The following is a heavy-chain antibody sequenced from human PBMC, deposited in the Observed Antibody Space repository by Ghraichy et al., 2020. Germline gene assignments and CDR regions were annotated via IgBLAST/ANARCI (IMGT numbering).Heavy chain of an antibody. CDR1: GFTFSSYA. J-gene: IGHJ4*02. D-gene: IGHD4-11*01. CDR3: AKEYSNYVDFDY. V-gene: IGHV3-23*01. Sequence: GALRLSCAASGFTFSSYAMSWVRQAPGKGLEWVSAISGSGGSTYYADSVKGRFTISRDNSKNTLYLQMNSLRAEDTAVYYCAKEYSNYVDFDYWGQGTLVTVSS. CDR2: ISGSGGST.